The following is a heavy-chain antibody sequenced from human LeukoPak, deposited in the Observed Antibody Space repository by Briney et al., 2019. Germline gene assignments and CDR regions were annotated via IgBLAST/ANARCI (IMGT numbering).Heavy chain of an antibody. CDR3: ARDRDFWSPPNWFDP. Sequence: ASVKVSCKASGYTFTNHAMNWVRQAPGQGLEWMGWINTNTGNPTYAQGFTGRFVFSLDTSVSTAYLQISSLKAEDTAVYYCARDRDFWSPPNWFDPWGQGTLVTVSS. V-gene: IGHV7-4-1*02. J-gene: IGHJ5*02. CDR2: INTNTGNP. CDR1: GYTFTNHA. D-gene: IGHD3-3*01.